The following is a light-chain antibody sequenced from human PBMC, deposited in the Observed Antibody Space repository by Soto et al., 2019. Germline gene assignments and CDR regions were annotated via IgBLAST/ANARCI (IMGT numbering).Light chain of an antibody. Sequence: DIVMTQSPLSLSVTPGEPXXXXXXXXQSLLHGNGYNYLDWYLQKPGQTPQLLIYLGSNRASGVPDRFSGSGSGTDFTLEINRVEAEDVGFYYCMQGTHWPITFGQGTRLEI. V-gene: IGKV2-28*01. J-gene: IGKJ5*01. CDR2: LGS. CDR1: QSLLHGNGYNY. CDR3: MQGTHWPIT.